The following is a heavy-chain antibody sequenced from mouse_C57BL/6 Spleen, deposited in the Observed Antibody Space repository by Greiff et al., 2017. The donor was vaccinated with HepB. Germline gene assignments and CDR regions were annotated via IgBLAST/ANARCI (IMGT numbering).Heavy chain of an antibody. D-gene: IGHD1-1*01. Sequence: QVQLQQPGAELVKPGASVKMSCKASGYTFTSYWITWVKQRPGQGLEWIGDIYPGSGSTNYNEKFKSKATLTVDTSSSTAYMQLSSLTSEDSAVYYCARRGVLLGYFDHWGQGTTLTVSS. CDR3: ARRGVLLGYFDH. CDR1: GYTFTSYW. CDR2: IYPGSGST. J-gene: IGHJ2*01. V-gene: IGHV1-55*01.